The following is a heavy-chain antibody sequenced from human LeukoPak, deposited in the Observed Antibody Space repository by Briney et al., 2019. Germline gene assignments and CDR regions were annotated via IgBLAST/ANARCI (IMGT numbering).Heavy chain of an antibody. CDR2: FDPEDGET. CDR1: GYTLTELS. J-gene: IGHJ6*02. CDR3: ATGVATIDKNYYYGMDV. D-gene: IGHD5-12*01. Sequence: GASVKVSCKVSGYTLTELSTHWVRQAPGKGLEWMGGFDPEDGETIYAQKFQGRVTMTEDTSTDTAYMELSSLRSEDTAVYYCATGVATIDKNYYYGMDVWGQGTTVTVSS. V-gene: IGHV1-24*01.